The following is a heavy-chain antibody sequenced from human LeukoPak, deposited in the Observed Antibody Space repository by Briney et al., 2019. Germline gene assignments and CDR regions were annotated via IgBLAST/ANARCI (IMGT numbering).Heavy chain of an antibody. CDR1: GGSISSYY. V-gene: IGHV4-4*07. J-gene: IGHJ6*03. Sequence: SETLSLTCTVSGGSISSYYWSWIRQPAGKGLEWIGRIYTSGSTNYNPSLKSRVTMSVDTSKNQFSLKLSSVTAADTAVYYCARDANDFWSGYSVAGYHYYYMDVWGKGTTVTVSS. CDR3: ARDANDFWSGYSVAGYHYYYMDV. D-gene: IGHD3-3*01. CDR2: IYTSGST.